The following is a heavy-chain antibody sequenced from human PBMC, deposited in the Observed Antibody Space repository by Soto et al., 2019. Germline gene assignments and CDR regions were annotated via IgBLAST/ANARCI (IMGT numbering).Heavy chain of an antibody. CDR3: AKIAVADGWFDP. CDR2: INPNSGGT. D-gene: IGHD6-19*01. V-gene: IGHV1-2*02. CDR1: GYNFSDYY. Sequence: ASVKVSCKASGYNFSDYYMHWVRQAPGQGLEWMGWINPNSGGTNYAQKFQGRVTMTRDTSISTAYMELSRLRSDDTAVYYCAKIAVADGWFDPWGQGTLVTVS. J-gene: IGHJ5*02.